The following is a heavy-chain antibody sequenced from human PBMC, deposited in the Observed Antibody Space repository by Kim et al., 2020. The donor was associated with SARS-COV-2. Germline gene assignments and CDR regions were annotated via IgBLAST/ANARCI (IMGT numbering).Heavy chain of an antibody. CDR1: GFTVSSNY. D-gene: IGHD3-16*01. CDR3: ARDREVWPYYYYGMDV. Sequence: GGSLRLSCAASGFTVSSNYMSWVRQAPGKGLEWVSVIYSGGSTYYADSVKGRFTISRDNSKNTLYLQMNSLRAEDTAVYYCARDREVWPYYYYGMDVWGQGTTVTVSS. J-gene: IGHJ6*02. CDR2: IYSGGST. V-gene: IGHV3-53*01.